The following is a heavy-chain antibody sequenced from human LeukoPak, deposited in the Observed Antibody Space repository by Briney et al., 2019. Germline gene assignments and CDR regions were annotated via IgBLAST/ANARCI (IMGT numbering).Heavy chain of an antibody. CDR1: GGSISSYN. D-gene: IGHD6-19*01. J-gene: IGHJ4*02. CDR3: ARDSGSGWYDY. Sequence: SETLSLTCAVSGGSISSYNWSWIRQPARKGLEWIGRIHTSGSTNYNPSLKSRLTMSVDTSKNQFPLKLTSVTAADTAVYHCARDSGSGWYDYWGQGTLVTVSS. CDR2: IHTSGST. V-gene: IGHV4-4*07.